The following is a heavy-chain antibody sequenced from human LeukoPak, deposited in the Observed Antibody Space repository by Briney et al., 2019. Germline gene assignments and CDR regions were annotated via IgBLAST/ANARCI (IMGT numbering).Heavy chain of an antibody. CDR3: ARDGGGFDYGDNWFDP. J-gene: IGHJ5*02. CDR2: ISYDGSNK. CDR1: GFTLSSYW. D-gene: IGHD4-17*01. V-gene: IGHV3-30-3*01. Sequence: QPGGSLRLSCAASGFTLSSYWMSWVRQAPGKGLEWVAVISYDGSNKYCADSVKGRFTISRDNSKNTLYLQMNSLRVEDTAVYYCARDGGGFDYGDNWFDPWGQGTLVTVSS.